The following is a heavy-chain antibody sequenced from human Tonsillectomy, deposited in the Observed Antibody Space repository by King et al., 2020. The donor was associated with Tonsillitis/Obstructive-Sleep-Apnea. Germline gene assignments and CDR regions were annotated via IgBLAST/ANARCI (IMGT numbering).Heavy chain of an antibody. D-gene: IGHD2-2*01. V-gene: IGHV1-18*01. CDR1: GYTFTSYG. Sequence: QLVQSGAEVKKPGASVKVSCKASGYTFTSYGISWVRQAPGQGLEWMGWISAYNGNTNYAQKLQGRVTMTTDTSTSTAYMELRSLRSDDTAVYYCASVHSYCSITSCLDYWGQGTLVTVSS. CDR2: ISAYNGNT. CDR3: ASVHSYCSITSCLDY. J-gene: IGHJ4*02.